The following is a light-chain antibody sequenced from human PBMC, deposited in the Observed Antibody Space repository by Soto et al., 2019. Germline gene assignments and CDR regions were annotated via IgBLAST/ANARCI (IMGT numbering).Light chain of an antibody. CDR1: QSVSSSY. J-gene: IGKJ1*01. CDR2: GAS. CDR3: QQHGNSLWT. Sequence: EIVLTQSPGTLSLSPGERATLSCRASQSVSSSYLAWYQQNPGQAPRLLIYGASSRPTGIPDRFSGSGSGTDFTLTISRLEPEDFAVYFCQQHGNSLWTFGQGTKVEIK. V-gene: IGKV3-20*01.